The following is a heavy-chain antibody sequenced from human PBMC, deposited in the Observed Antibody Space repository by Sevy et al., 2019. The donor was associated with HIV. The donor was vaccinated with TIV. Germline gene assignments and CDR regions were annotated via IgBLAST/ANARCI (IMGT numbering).Heavy chain of an antibody. CDR3: ARERKGGGLDY. CDR1: GFTFNIFP. Sequence: GGSLRLSCAASGFTFNIFPLHWVRQAPGKGLEWVTIMSFDRKYKYYADSVRGRFTISRDNSKNTLYLQMNNLRPGDTAIYYCARERKGGGLDYWGQGTLVTVSS. D-gene: IGHD3-16*01. V-gene: IGHV3-30*04. J-gene: IGHJ4*02. CDR2: MSFDRKYK.